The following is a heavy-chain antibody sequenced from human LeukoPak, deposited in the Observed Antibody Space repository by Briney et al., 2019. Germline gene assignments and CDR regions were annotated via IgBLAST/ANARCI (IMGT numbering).Heavy chain of an antibody. D-gene: IGHD4-17*01. CDR1: GFTFSTYV. CDR2: IWYDESNE. J-gene: IGHJ5*02. Sequence: GGSLRLSCAASGFTFSTYVMHWVRQAPGKELEWVALIWYDESNEYYADSVKGRFTVSRDNSRSMMYLQMNSLRAEDTAVYYCARSPEPFDYGPYNWFDPWGQGTRVTVSS. V-gene: IGHV3-33*01. CDR3: ARSPEPFDYGPYNWFDP.